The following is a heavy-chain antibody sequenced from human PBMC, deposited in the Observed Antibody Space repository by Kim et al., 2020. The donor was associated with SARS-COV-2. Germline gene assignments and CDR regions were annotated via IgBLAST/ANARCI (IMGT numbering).Heavy chain of an antibody. CDR3: ARDYDILTGYYFDY. CDR1: GFTFSSYG. J-gene: IGHJ4*02. Sequence: GGSLRLSCAASGFTFSSYGMHWVRQAPGKGLEWVAVIWDDGSNKYYADSVKDRFTISRDNSKNTLYLQMNSLRAEDTAVYYCARDYDILTGYYFDYWGQGTLVTVSS. V-gene: IGHV3-33*01. CDR2: IWDDGSNK. D-gene: IGHD3-9*01.